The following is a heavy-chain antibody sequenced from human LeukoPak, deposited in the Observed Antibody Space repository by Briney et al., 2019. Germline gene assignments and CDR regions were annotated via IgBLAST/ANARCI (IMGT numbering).Heavy chain of an antibody. J-gene: IGHJ4*02. CDR1: GFISSDYY. CDR3: TREGSYSGPDFDS. D-gene: IGHD5-12*01. CDR2: TRDKGNSYTT. Sequence: PGGSLRLSCVASGFISSDYYIDSVRQAPGKGLEWVGRTRDKGNSYTTEFAASMRGRFSISRDESKNSVYLQMNSLKTEDTAVYYCTREGSYSGPDFDSWGQGTLVTVSS. V-gene: IGHV3-72*01.